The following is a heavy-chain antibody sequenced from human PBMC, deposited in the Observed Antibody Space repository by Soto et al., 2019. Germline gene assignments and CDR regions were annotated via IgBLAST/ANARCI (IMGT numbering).Heavy chain of an antibody. J-gene: IGHJ4*02. V-gene: IGHV3-30*18. D-gene: IGHD1-26*01. CDR1: GFSFSTYG. Sequence: QVHLVESGGGVVQPGRSLRLSCAASGFSFSTYGMHWVRQAPGKGLEWVAFISNDGSNKYYADSVKGRFTISRDNSKNTLTLQTNSLRAEDTAVYYSAKGFGNYWAFDYWGQGTLVTVSS. CDR3: AKGFGNYWAFDY. CDR2: ISNDGSNK.